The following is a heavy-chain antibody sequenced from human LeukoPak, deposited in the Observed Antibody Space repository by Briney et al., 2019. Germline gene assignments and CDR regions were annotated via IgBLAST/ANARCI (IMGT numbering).Heavy chain of an antibody. J-gene: IGHJ4*02. Sequence: SETLSLTCTVSGGSISTYYWSWIRQPPGKGLEWIGYIYYSGSTNYNTSLKSRVTISVDTSKNQFSLKLSSVTTAAEAVYYSAGSRGYFDYWGQGTLVTVSS. CDR2: IYYSGST. D-gene: IGHD6-13*01. V-gene: IGHV4-59*01. CDR3: AGSRGYFDY. CDR1: GGSISTYY.